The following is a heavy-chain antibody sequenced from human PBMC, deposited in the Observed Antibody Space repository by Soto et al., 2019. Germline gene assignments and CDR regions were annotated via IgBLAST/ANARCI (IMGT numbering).Heavy chain of an antibody. D-gene: IGHD3-22*01. CDR2: ISGSGGST. V-gene: IGHV3-23*01. CDR3: AKFGGYYYDSSGYWDY. CDR1: GFTFSSYA. J-gene: IGHJ4*02. Sequence: EVQLLESGGGLVQPGGSLRLSCAASGFTFSSYAMSWVRQAPGKGLEWVSAISGSGGSTYYADSEKGRFTISRDNSKNALYLQMNSLRAEDTAVYYCAKFGGYYYDSSGYWDYWGQGTLVTVSS.